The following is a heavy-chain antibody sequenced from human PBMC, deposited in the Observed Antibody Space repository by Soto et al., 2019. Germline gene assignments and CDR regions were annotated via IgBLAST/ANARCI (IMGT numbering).Heavy chain of an antibody. CDR3: ARGRFEKGYNYGDQVYYYGMDV. Sequence: QVQLVQSGAEVKKPGSSVKVSCKASGGTFSSYAISWVRQAPGQGLEWMGGIIPIFGTANYAQKFQGRVTITADESTSTAYMELSSLRSEDTAVYYCARGRFEKGYNYGDQVYYYGMDVWGQGTTVTVSS. V-gene: IGHV1-69*01. J-gene: IGHJ6*02. CDR1: GGTFSSYA. D-gene: IGHD5-18*01. CDR2: IIPIFGTA.